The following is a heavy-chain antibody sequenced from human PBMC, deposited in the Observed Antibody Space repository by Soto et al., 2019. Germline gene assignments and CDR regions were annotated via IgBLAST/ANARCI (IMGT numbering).Heavy chain of an antibody. CDR3: AKDRDGELMVYGTFDY. V-gene: IGHV3-9*01. J-gene: IGHJ4*02. D-gene: IGHD2-8*01. CDR1: GITLDDYA. Sequence: GGSLRLSCAASGITLDDYAMHWVRQPPGKGLEWVAGISWNSGSIGYGDSVRGRFTISRDNAKNSLNLQMNSLRVEDTALYYCAKDRDGELMVYGTFDYWGQGTRVTVSS. CDR2: ISWNSGSI.